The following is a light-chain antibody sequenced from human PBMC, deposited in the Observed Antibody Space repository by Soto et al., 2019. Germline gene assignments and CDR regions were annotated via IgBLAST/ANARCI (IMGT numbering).Light chain of an antibody. V-gene: IGKV1-27*01. Sequence: DIQMTQSPSSLSASVGDRVTITCQASQGISNYLAWYQQKPGKVLKLLIYAASTLQSGVPSRFSGSGSGTDFTLTISSLQPEDVATYYCQKYNSAPHTFGQGTKLEIK. CDR2: AAS. CDR3: QKYNSAPHT. CDR1: QGISNY. J-gene: IGKJ2*01.